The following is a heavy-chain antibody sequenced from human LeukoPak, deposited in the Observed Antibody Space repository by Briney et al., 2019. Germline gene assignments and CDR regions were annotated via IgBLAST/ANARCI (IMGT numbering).Heavy chain of an antibody. Sequence: SETLSLTCAVYGGSFSGYYWSWIRQPPGKGLEWIGKINHGGSTNYNPSFKSRVTISVDTSKNQFSLKLSSVTAADTAVYYCAGRYYSGSTPSMDVWDKGTTVTVSS. J-gene: IGHJ6*04. CDR1: GGSFSGYY. D-gene: IGHD3-10*01. V-gene: IGHV4-34*01. CDR2: INHGGST. CDR3: AGRYYSGSTPSMDV.